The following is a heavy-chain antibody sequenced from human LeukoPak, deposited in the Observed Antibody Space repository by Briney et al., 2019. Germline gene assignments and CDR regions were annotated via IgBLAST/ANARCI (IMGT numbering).Heavy chain of an antibody. D-gene: IGHD2-15*01. J-gene: IGHJ6*03. CDR2: IKEDGSDK. Sequence: QPGGSLRLSCAASGFTFSTYWMSWVRQAPGKGPEWVANIKEDGSDKYYVGSVKGRFTISRDNAKNSLYLQMNSLRVEDTGVYYCARAGYCSGAICYSPHHYYMDVWGKGTTVTVSS. CDR1: GFTFSTYW. CDR3: ARAGYCSGAICYSPHHYYMDV. V-gene: IGHV3-7*01.